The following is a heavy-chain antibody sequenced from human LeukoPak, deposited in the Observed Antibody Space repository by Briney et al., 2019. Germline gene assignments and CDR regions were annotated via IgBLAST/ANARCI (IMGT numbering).Heavy chain of an antibody. J-gene: IGHJ4*02. CDR2: INTDGSST. CDR3: TNAIPYYYDSSGYSVLDY. Sequence: GGSLRLSCAASGFTFSSYWMHWVRQAPGRGLVWVSRINTDGSSTSYADSVKGRFTISRDNAKNTLYLQMNSLKTEDTAVYYCTNAIPYYYDSSGYSVLDYWGQGTLVTVSS. CDR1: GFTFSSYW. V-gene: IGHV3-74*01. D-gene: IGHD3-22*01.